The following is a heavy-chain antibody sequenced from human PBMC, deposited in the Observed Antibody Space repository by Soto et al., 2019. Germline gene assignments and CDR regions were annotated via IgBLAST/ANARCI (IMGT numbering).Heavy chain of an antibody. J-gene: IGHJ4*02. CDR1: GYSFTTYW. Sequence: GESLKISCKGSGYSFTTYWIGWVRQMPGKGLEWMGIIYPGDSDTRYSPSFQGQVTISADKSISTAYLQWSSLKASDTAMYYCATGGYCTSTTCYNFFDYWGQGTLVTVSS. D-gene: IGHD2-2*02. V-gene: IGHV5-51*01. CDR3: ATGGYCTSTTCYNFFDY. CDR2: IYPGDSDT.